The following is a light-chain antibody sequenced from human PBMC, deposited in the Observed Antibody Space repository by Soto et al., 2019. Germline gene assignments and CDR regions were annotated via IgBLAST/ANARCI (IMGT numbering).Light chain of an antibody. CDR2: DVN. J-gene: IGLJ2*01. V-gene: IGLV2-14*03. CDR3: TSWTTSTTMI. Sequence: QSALTQPASVSVAPGQSITISCSGTSSDIGAYNFVSLYQQHPGKAPKLMLYDVNIRPSGVSNRFSGSKSGNTASLTISGLQAEDEGDYYCTSWTTSTTMIFGGGTKLNVL. CDR1: SSDIGAYNF.